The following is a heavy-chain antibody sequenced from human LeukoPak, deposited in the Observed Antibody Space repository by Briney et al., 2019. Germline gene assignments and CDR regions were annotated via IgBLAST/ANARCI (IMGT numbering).Heavy chain of an antibody. J-gene: IGHJ3*02. D-gene: IGHD6-19*01. V-gene: IGHV3-53*01. Sequence: PGGSLRLSCAASGFTVSSNYMSWVRQAPGKGLEWVSVIYSGGSTYYADSVKGRFTISRDNSKNTLYLQMNSLRAEDTAVYYCASIAVAGRNAFDIWGQETMVTVSS. CDR1: GFTVSSNY. CDR2: IYSGGST. CDR3: ASIAVAGRNAFDI.